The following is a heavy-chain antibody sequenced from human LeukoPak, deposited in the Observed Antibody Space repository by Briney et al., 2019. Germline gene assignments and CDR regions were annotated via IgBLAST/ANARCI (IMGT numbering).Heavy chain of an antibody. J-gene: IGHJ6*02. Sequence: SVKVSCKASGGTFSSYAISWVRQAPGQGLEWMGGIIPIFGTANYAQKFQGRVTITADESTSTAYMELSSLRSEDTAVYYCASSRLNYYYDSSGYYIGGVWSDYYYGMDVWGQGTTVIVSS. CDR3: ASSRLNYYYDSSGYYIGGVWSDYYYGMDV. D-gene: IGHD3-22*01. CDR2: IIPIFGTA. CDR1: GGTFSSYA. V-gene: IGHV1-69*13.